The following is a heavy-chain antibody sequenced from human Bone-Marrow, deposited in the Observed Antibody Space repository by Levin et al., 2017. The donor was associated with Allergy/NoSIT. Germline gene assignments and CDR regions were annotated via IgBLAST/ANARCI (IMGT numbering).Heavy chain of an antibody. Sequence: PGGSLRLSCAASGFTFSSYAMHWVRQAPGKGLEWVAVISYDGSNKYYADSVKGRFTISRDNSKNTLYLQMNSLRAEDTAVYYCARERTYYYYGMDVWGQGTTVTVSS. CDR1: GFTFSSYA. V-gene: IGHV3-30*04. J-gene: IGHJ6*02. CDR2: ISYDGSNK. CDR3: ARERTYYYYGMDV.